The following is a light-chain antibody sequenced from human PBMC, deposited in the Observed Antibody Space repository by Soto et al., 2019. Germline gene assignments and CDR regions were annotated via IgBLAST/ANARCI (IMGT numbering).Light chain of an antibody. V-gene: IGKV1-17*01. Sequence: IQLTQSPSSLSASVGDRVTITCRASEAIRSALGWYQQKPGKVPKLLIYAASILQSGVPSRFSGGGSGTEFTLTISSLQPDDFATYYCQQYNTYSTFGQGTRLEIK. CDR3: QQYNTYST. J-gene: IGKJ5*01. CDR2: AAS. CDR1: EAIRSA.